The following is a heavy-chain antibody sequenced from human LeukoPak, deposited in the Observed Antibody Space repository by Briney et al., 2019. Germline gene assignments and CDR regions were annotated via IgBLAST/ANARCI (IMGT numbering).Heavy chain of an antibody. D-gene: IGHD3-9*01. Sequence: ASVKVSCKASGYTFTGYYMHWVRQAPGQGLEWMGWINPNSGGTNYAQKFQGRVTMTRDTSISTAYMELSRLRSDDTAVYYCARVAFDWSSPYYYYMDVWGKGTMVTVSS. CDR3: ARVAFDWSSPYYYYMDV. V-gene: IGHV1-2*02. CDR1: GYTFTGYY. CDR2: INPNSGGT. J-gene: IGHJ6*03.